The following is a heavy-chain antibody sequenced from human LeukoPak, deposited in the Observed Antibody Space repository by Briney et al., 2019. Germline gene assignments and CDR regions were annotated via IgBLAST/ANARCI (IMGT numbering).Heavy chain of an antibody. J-gene: IGHJ4*02. CDR3: ARLQHDYGGNSGAYFDY. CDR1: GYSFTSYW. V-gene: IGHV5-51*01. D-gene: IGHD4-23*01. CDR2: IYPGDSDT. Sequence: GESLKISCKGSGYSFTSYWIGWVRRMPGKGLEWMGIIYPGDSDTRYSPSFQGQVTISADKSISTAYLQWSSLKASDTAMYYCARLQHDYGGNSGAYFDYWGQGTLVTVSS.